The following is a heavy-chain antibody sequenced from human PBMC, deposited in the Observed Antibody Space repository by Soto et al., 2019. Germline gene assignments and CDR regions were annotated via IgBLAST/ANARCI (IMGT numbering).Heavy chain of an antibody. CDR2: ISNSGGST. D-gene: IGHD3-10*01. V-gene: IGHV3-23*01. J-gene: IGHJ4*02. CDR3: AQTSNQIPMIRGVGHFDY. CDR1: GFTFSNYG. Sequence: DVQVLESGGGLVQPGGSLRLSCEPSGFTFSNYGMSGVRHAPGKGLEWVSSISNSGGSTYYSDSVQGRFTISRDTFKNTLYLQMDSLRVEDTAIYYCAQTSNQIPMIRGVGHFDYWGQGTLVTVSS.